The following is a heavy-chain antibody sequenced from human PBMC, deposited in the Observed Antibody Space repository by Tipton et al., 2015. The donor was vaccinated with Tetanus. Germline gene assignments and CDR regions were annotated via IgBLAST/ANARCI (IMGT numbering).Heavy chain of an antibody. CDR3: AREKGFGSGT. V-gene: IGHV4-30-4*01. D-gene: IGHD3-10*01. J-gene: IGHJ4*02. Sequence: LRLSCTVSGGSISSGDYYWSWIRQPPGKGLEWIGYIYYSGSTYYNPSLKSRVTISVDTSKNQFSLKLSSVTAADTAVYYCAREKGFGSGTWGQGTLATVSS. CDR1: GGSISSGDYY. CDR2: IYYSGST.